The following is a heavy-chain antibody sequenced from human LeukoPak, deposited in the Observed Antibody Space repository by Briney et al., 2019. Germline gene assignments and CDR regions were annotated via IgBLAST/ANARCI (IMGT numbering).Heavy chain of an antibody. D-gene: IGHD2-15*01. V-gene: IGHV1-2*02. CDR1: GYXFTTYW. Sequence: GESLKISCKASGYXFTTYWICWVRQMPGQGLEWMGWINPNSGGTNYAQKFQGRVTMTMDTSISTAYMELSRLRSDDTAVYYCAREPEGGRSDGDYWGQGTLVTVSS. CDR3: AREPEGGRSDGDY. CDR2: INPNSGGT. J-gene: IGHJ4*02.